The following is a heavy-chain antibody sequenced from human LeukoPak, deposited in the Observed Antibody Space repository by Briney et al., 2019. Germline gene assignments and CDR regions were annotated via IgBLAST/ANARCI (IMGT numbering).Heavy chain of an antibody. V-gene: IGHV4-39*07. J-gene: IGHJ5*02. CDR1: GGSISSSSYY. Sequence: SETLSLTCTVSGGSISSSSYYWGWIRQPPGKGLEWIGSIYYSGSTYYNPSLKSRVTISVDTSKNQFSLKLSSVTAADTAVYYCARDQWELLGWFDPWGQGTLVTVSS. CDR2: IYYSGST. D-gene: IGHD1-26*01. CDR3: ARDQWELLGWFDP.